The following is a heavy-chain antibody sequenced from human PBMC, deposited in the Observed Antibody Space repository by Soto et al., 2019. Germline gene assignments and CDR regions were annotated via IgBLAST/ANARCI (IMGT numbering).Heavy chain of an antibody. V-gene: IGHV4-4*07. J-gene: IGHJ4*02. D-gene: IGHD6-13*01. CDR2: IHTTDDT. Sequence: SETLSLTCTVSGGSISSYYWSWIRQPAGKGMEWIGRIHTTDDTNYNPSLKSRVTMSIDTSNNQFSLKLSSLTAADTAVYYCARDLSSAAGLYFDFWGQGTLVTVSS. CDR1: GGSISSYY. CDR3: ARDLSSAAGLYFDF.